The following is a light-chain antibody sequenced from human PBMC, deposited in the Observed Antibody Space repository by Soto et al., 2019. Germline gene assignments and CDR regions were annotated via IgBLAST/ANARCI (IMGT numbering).Light chain of an antibody. V-gene: IGKV1-9*01. J-gene: IGKJ4*01. Sequence: IQLTQSPSSLSASVGDRVTITCRASQGINTFLAWYQQKPGKAPKLLIYAASTLHSGVASRFSGSGSGTDFTLTISSLRPEDFATYYCQQLESYPLTFGSWTKVDIK. CDR2: AAS. CDR1: QGINTF. CDR3: QQLESYPLT.